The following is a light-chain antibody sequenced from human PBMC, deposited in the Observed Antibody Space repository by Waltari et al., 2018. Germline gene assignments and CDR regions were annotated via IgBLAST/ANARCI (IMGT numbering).Light chain of an antibody. CDR2: EVT. Sequence: QSGLAQPASASGSPGQSITITCTGTRSVVGNYNLVSWYQQRPGKAPRLLIYEVTKRAPGTSDRFSASKSGNTASLSISGRQAQEDEADYYCCSYVGLGTYVFGTGTKVTV. J-gene: IGLJ1*01. CDR3: CSYVGLGTYV. V-gene: IGLV2-23*02. CDR1: RSVVGNYNL.